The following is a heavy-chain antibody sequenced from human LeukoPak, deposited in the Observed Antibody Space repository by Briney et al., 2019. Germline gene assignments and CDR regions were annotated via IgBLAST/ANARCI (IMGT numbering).Heavy chain of an antibody. V-gene: IGHV1-18*01. CDR3: ARDGYSYGLDY. CDR2: ISAYNGNT. Sequence: ASVKVSCKASGGTFSSYAISWVRQAPGQGLEWMGWISAYNGNTNYAQKLQGRVTMTTDTSTSTAYMELRSLRSDDTAVYYCARDGYSYGLDYWGQGTLVTVSS. D-gene: IGHD5-18*01. CDR1: GGTFSSYA. J-gene: IGHJ4*02.